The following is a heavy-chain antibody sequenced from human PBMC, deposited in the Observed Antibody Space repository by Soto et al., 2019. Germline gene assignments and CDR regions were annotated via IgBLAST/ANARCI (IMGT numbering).Heavy chain of an antibody. J-gene: IGHJ5*01. CDR1: GYTFATYD. D-gene: IGHD2-21*01. V-gene: IGHV1-8*01. CDR2: MNPNSGNT. CDR3: ARSDGYNFNWLDS. Sequence: QVQLVQSGAEVKTPGASVKVSCKASGYTFATYDINWVRQAPGQGLEWMGWMNPNSGNTGYAQKFQGRLTMTRDTALSVAHMELSSLRNEYTAVYCCARSDGYNFNWLDSWGQGTLVTVSA.